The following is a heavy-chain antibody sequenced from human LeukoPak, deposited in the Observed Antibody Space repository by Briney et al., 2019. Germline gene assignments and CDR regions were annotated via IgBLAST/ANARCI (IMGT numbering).Heavy chain of an antibody. CDR2: INHSGST. V-gene: IGHV4-39*07. J-gene: IGHJ4*02. Sequence: SETLSLTCTVSGGSISSGSYYWSWIRQPPGKGLEWIGEINHSGSTNYNPSLKSRVTISVDTSKNQFSLKLSSVTAADTAVYYCARGRRLYPLDYWGQGTLVTVSS. CDR1: GGSISSGSYY. CDR3: ARGRRLYPLDY. D-gene: IGHD1-14*01.